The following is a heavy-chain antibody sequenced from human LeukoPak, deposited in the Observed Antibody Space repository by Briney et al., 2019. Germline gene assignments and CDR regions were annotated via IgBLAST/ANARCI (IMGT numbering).Heavy chain of an antibody. CDR1: GFTFSSYG. J-gene: IGHJ4*02. CDR2: ISGSGVST. CDR3: VKDDGWVQYAN. D-gene: IGHD5-24*01. Sequence: GGTLRLSCAASGFTFSSYGMSWVRQAPGKGLEWVSAISGSGVSTYYADSVKGRFTISRDNSKNSLYLQMNSLRAEDTAVYYCVKDDGWVQYANWGQGTLVTVSS. V-gene: IGHV3-23*01.